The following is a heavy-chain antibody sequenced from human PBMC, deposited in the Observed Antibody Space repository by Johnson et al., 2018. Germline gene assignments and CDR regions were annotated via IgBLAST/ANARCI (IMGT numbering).Heavy chain of an antibody. CDR3: GRGGSSSWYGGYGMDV. CDR1: GFTFSDYY. J-gene: IGHJ6*02. CDR2: ISSSGSTI. Sequence: QVQLVESGGGLVKPGGSLRLSCAASGFTFSDYYMSWIRQAPGKGLEWVSYISSSGSTIYYADSVKGRFPLSRDHAKNSLYLKMNSLRAEDTAVYYCGRGGSSSWYGGYGMDVWGQGTTVTVSS. V-gene: IGHV3-11*01. D-gene: IGHD6-13*01.